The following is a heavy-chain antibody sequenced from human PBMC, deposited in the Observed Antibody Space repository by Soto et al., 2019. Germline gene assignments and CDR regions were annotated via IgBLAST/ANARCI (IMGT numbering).Heavy chain of an antibody. CDR3: ARALPWGYYGSGSQGNWFDP. CDR2: INHSGST. Sequence: SETLALTCAVYGGSFSGYYWSWIRQPPGKGLEWIGEINHSGSTNYNPSLKSRVTISVDTSKNQFSLKLSSVTAADTAVYYCARALPWGYYGSGSQGNWFDPWVQGTL. D-gene: IGHD3-10*01. CDR1: GGSFSGYY. J-gene: IGHJ5*02. V-gene: IGHV4-34*01.